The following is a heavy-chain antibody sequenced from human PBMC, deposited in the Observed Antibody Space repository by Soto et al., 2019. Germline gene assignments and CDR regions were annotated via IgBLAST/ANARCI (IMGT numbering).Heavy chain of an antibody. D-gene: IGHD3-16*01. J-gene: IGHJ2*01. CDR2: IIPIFGTA. CDR1: GGTFSSYA. CDR3: VAGGGEGYNSGYFDL. V-gene: IGHV1-69*12. Sequence: QVQLVQSGAEVKKPGSSVKVSCKASGGTFSSYAISWVRQAPGQGLEWMGGIIPIFGTANYAQKFQGRVTITEAEATSTAYMELLSLRSEDTAVYSCVAGGGEGYNSGYFDLWGRGTLVTVSS.